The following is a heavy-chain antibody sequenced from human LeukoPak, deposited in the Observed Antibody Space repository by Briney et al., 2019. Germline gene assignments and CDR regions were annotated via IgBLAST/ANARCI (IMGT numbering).Heavy chain of an antibody. D-gene: IGHD6-13*01. CDR2: ISSSGSTI. CDR1: GFTFSDYY. V-gene: IGHV3-11*01. CDR3: ARAGYSSSWYESPYYYYGMDV. Sequence: GGSLRLSCAASGFTFSDYYMSWIRQAPGKGLEWVSYISSSGSTIYYADSVKGRFTISRDNAKNSLYLQMNSLRAEDTAEYYCARAGYSSSWYESPYYYYGMDVWGQGTTVTVSS. J-gene: IGHJ6*02.